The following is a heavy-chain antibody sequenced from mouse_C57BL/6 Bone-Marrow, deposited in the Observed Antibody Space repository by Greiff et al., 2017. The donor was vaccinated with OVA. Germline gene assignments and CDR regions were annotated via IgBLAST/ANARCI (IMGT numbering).Heavy chain of an antibody. CDR2: IDPENGDT. V-gene: IGHV14-4*01. J-gene: IGHJ4*01. Sequence: VQLQQSGAELVRPGASVKLSCTASGFNIKDDFMHWVKQRPEQGLEWIGWIDPENGDTEYASKFQGKATITADTSSNTAYLQLSSLTSEDTAVYYCLYDEYAMDYWGQGTSVTVSS. D-gene: IGHD2-12*01. CDR3: LYDEYAMDY. CDR1: GFNIKDDF.